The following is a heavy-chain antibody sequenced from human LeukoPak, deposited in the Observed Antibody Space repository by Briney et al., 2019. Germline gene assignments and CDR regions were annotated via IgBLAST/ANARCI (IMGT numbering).Heavy chain of an antibody. CDR2: IYYSGST. V-gene: IGHV4-59*01. Sequence: SETLSLTCTVSGVSISSYYWSWLRQPPGKGLEWFGYIYYSGSTNYNPSLKSRVTISVDTSKNQFSLKLSSVTAADTAVYYCARSLSGSYSEYFQHWGQGTLVTVSS. D-gene: IGHD1-26*01. CDR1: GVSISSYY. CDR3: ARSLSGSYSEYFQH. J-gene: IGHJ1*01.